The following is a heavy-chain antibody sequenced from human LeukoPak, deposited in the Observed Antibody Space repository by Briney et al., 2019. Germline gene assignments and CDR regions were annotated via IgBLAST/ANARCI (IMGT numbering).Heavy chain of an antibody. CDR3: ARDLLNNVNWGWRQDAFDI. Sequence: SETLSLTCTVSGGSISSYYWSWIRQPPGKGLEWIGYIYYSGSTNYNPSLKSRVTISVDTSKNQFSLKLSSVTAADTAVYYCARDLLNNVNWGWRQDAFDIWGQGTMVTVSS. V-gene: IGHV4-59*12. J-gene: IGHJ3*02. CDR2: IYYSGST. CDR1: GGSISSYY. D-gene: IGHD7-27*01.